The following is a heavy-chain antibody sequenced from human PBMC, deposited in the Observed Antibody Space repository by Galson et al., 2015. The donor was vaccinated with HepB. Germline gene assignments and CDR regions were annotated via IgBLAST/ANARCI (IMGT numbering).Heavy chain of an antibody. Sequence: SLRLSCAASGFTFSSHWMNWVRQAPGKGLEWVAYINQDGSEKYYVDSVKGRFTISRDNAKNSLYLQINSLRAEDTAVYYCARGKNSRYLFDSWGQGTLVTVSS. D-gene: IGHD6-13*01. CDR2: INQDGSEK. CDR3: ARGKNSRYLFDS. CDR1: GFTFSSHW. V-gene: IGHV3-7*03. J-gene: IGHJ4*02.